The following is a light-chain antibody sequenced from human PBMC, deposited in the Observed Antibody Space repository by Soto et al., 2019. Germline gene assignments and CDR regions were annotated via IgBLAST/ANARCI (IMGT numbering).Light chain of an antibody. CDR3: QQRSNWPLT. J-gene: IGKJ4*01. CDR1: QSVSSY. Sequence: EIVLTQSPATLSLSPGDRATLSCRASQSVSSYLAWYQQKPGQAPRLLIYDASNRATGIPARFSGSGSGTDFTLTISSLAPEYFAVYYCQQRSNWPLTFGGGTKVEIK. CDR2: DAS. V-gene: IGKV3-11*01.